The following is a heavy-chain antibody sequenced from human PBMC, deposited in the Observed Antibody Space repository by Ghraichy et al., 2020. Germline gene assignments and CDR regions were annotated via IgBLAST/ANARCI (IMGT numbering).Heavy chain of an antibody. Sequence: SETLSLTCTVSGGSISSGDYYWSWIRQPPGKGLEWIGYIYYSGSTYYNPSLKSRVTISVDTSKNQFSLKLSSVTAADTAVYYCARILRYCSSTSCYGRLGMDVWGQGTTVTVSS. J-gene: IGHJ6*02. CDR3: ARILRYCSSTSCYGRLGMDV. D-gene: IGHD2-2*01. CDR2: IYYSGST. V-gene: IGHV4-30-4*01. CDR1: GGSISSGDYY.